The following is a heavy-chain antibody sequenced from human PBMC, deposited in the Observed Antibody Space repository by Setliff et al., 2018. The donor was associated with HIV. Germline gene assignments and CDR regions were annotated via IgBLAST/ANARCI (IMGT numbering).Heavy chain of an antibody. Sequence: NPSETLSLTCSVSGDSMRTNYWTWIRQSPGKGLEWIGHVDYSGSSTYNPSLNSRVTLSIDTSKSQFSLRLSSVTAADTALYYCARRSTVARGVDCFDLWGQGTLVTVSS. V-gene: IGHV4-59*08. CDR1: GDSMRTNY. D-gene: IGHD3-10*01. CDR2: VDYSGSS. CDR3: ARRSTVARGVDCFDL. J-gene: IGHJ4*02.